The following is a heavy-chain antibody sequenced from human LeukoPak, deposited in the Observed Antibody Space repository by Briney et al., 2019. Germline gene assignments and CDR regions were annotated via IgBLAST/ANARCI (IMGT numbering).Heavy chain of an antibody. V-gene: IGHV5-51*01. CDR1: GYSINNYW. D-gene: IGHD2-15*01. Sequence: GESLKITCKGSGYSINNYWIGWVRQMPGKGLEWMGIIYPADSDIRYSPSFQGQVTISADKSISTAYLQWSSLKASDTAMYYCARQEYCSGGSCYTWFDPWGQGTLVTVSS. J-gene: IGHJ5*02. CDR3: ARQEYCSGGSCYTWFDP. CDR2: IYPADSDI.